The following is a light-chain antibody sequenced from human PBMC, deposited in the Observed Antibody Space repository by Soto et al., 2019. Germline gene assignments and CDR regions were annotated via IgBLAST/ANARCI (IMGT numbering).Light chain of an antibody. CDR1: QSISSN. V-gene: IGKV3-15*01. CDR2: RTS. J-gene: IGKJ4*01. CDR3: QQYNNWPRAT. Sequence: EIVMTQSPATLSVSPGERATLSCRASQSISSNLAWYQQKPGQAPRLLMFRTSSRATGFPARYSGSGSGTELNLTISSLQSEDFGVYYCQQYNNWPRATCGGGTKV.